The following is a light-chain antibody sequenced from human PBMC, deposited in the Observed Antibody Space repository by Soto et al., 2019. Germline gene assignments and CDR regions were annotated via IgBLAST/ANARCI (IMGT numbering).Light chain of an antibody. CDR3: QQFDTSPPST. V-gene: IGKV3-20*01. Sequence: EIVLTQSPGTLSLSPVERATLSCRASHSVSSSYLAWYQQKPDQAPRLLIYGASSRATGIPDRFSGSGSGTDFTLTISRLEPEDFAVYYCQQFDTSPPSTFGQGTRLEIK. CDR1: HSVSSSY. J-gene: IGKJ5*01. CDR2: GAS.